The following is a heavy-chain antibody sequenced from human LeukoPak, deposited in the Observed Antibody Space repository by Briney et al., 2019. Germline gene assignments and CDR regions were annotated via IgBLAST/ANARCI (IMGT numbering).Heavy chain of an antibody. V-gene: IGHV1-69*13. CDR1: GGTFSSYA. Sequence: SVKVSCKASGGTFSSYAISWVRQAPGQGLEWMGGIIPIFGTANYAQKFQGRVTITADESTSTAYMELSSLRSEDTAVYYCARDSATYYYDSSGYTAPLYFDYWGQGTLVTVSS. D-gene: IGHD3-22*01. CDR3: ARDSATYYYDSSGYTAPLYFDY. J-gene: IGHJ4*02. CDR2: IIPIFGTA.